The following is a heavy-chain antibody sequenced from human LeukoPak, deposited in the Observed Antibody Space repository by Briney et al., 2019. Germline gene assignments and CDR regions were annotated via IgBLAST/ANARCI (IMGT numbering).Heavy chain of an antibody. V-gene: IGHV3-23*01. CDR2: ISGSGGST. Sequence: GGSLRLSCAASGFTFSSYWMHWVRQAPGKGLEWVSAISGSGGSTYYADSVKGRFTISRDNSKNTLYLQMNSLRAEDTAVYYCAKDHGYSGYDFYFDYWGQGTLVTVSS. CDR1: GFTFSSYW. J-gene: IGHJ4*02. D-gene: IGHD5-12*01. CDR3: AKDHGYSGYDFYFDY.